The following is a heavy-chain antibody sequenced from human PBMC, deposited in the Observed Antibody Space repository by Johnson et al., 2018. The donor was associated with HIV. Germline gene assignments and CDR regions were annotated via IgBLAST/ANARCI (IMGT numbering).Heavy chain of an antibody. V-gene: IGHV3-30*04. J-gene: IGHJ3*02. CDR3: ARPYILLQLVSAFDI. CDR2: ISYDGSYE. CDR1: GFTFNNYA. Sequence: QVQLVESGGGVVQPGRSVRLSCAASGFTFNNYAMHWVRQAPGKGLEWVAVISYDGSYEYYADSLKGRFTISRDNFKNTLYLQMNSLRDEDTAVYCCARPYILLQLVSAFDIWGQGTMVTVSS. D-gene: IGHD6-6*01.